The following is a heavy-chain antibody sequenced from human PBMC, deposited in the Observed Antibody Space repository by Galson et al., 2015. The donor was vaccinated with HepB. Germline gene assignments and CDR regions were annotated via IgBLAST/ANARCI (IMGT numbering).Heavy chain of an antibody. Sequence: SLRLSCAASGFTFSSYAMHWVRQAPGKGLEWVAVISYDGSNKYYADSVKGRFTISRDNSKNTLYLQMNSLRAEDTAVYYCARDRSSGWGVYYYYYYGMDVWGQGTTVTVSS. J-gene: IGHJ6*02. CDR2: ISYDGSNK. CDR1: GFTFSSYA. CDR3: ARDRSSGWGVYYYYYYGMDV. D-gene: IGHD6-19*01. V-gene: IGHV3-30-3*01.